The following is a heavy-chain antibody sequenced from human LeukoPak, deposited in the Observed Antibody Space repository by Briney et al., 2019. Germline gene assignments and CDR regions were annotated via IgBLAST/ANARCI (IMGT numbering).Heavy chain of an antibody. CDR1: GGSISSYY. Sequence: PSETLSLTCTVSGGSISSYYWSWIRQPAGKGLEWIGRIYTSGSTNYNPPLKSRVTMSVDTSKNQFSLKLSSVTAADTAVYYCAREKGIAVAGTLSDWFDPWGQGTLVTVSS. CDR3: AREKGIAVAGTLSDWFDP. D-gene: IGHD6-19*01. J-gene: IGHJ5*02. CDR2: IYTSGST. V-gene: IGHV4-4*07.